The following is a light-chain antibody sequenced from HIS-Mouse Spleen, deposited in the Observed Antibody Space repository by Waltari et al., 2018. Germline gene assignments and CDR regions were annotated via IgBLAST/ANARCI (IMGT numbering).Light chain of an antibody. CDR3: QSADSSGTGWV. CDR1: AWPNQY. V-gene: IGLV3-25*03. CDR2: KDS. J-gene: IGLJ3*02. Sequence: SYELPPPPSLSVSPGQTATITCPADAWPNQYVYWYQQKPGQAPVLVIYKDSERPSGIPERFSGSSSGTTVTLTISGVQAEDEADYYCQSADSSGTGWVFGGGTKLTVL.